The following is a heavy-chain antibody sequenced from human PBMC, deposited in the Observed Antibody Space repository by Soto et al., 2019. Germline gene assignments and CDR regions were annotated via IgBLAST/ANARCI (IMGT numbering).Heavy chain of an antibody. CDR3: ARGREYYDSSGYSH. D-gene: IGHD3-22*01. CDR1: GGTFSSYT. CDR2: IIPILGIA. Sequence: GASVKVSCKAPGGTFSSYTSSWVRQAPGQGLEWMGRIIPILGIANYAQKFQGRVTITADKSTSTAYMELSSLRSEDTAVYYCARGREYYDSSGYSHWGQGTLVTVSS. V-gene: IGHV1-69*02. J-gene: IGHJ4*02.